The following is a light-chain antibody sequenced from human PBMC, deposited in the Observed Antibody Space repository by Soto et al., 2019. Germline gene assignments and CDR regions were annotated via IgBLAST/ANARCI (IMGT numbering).Light chain of an antibody. CDR3: QQYNSYPWT. V-gene: IGKV1-5*03. CDR2: KAS. J-gene: IGKJ1*01. Sequence: DIQMTQSPSTLSASVGDRVTITCRASQSINNWLAWYQQKPIKAPKLLIYKASSLESGVPSRFSGSASGTEFTLTINNLQPDDFATYYCQQYNSYPWTFGQGTKVEIK. CDR1: QSINNW.